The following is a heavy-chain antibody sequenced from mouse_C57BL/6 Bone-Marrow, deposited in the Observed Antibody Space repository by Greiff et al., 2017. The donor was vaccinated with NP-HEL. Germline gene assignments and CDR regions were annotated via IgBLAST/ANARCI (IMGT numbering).Heavy chain of an antibody. CDR3: ASHYYGSSLAWFAY. CDR1: GYTFTSYG. J-gene: IGHJ3*01. CDR2: IYPRSGNT. D-gene: IGHD1-1*01. Sequence: VMLVESGAELARPGASVKLSCKASGYTFTSYGISWVKQRTGQGLEWIGEIYPRSGNTYYNEKFKGKATLTADKSSSTAYMELRSLTSEDSAVYFCASHYYGSSLAWFAYWGQGTLVTVSA. V-gene: IGHV1-81*01.